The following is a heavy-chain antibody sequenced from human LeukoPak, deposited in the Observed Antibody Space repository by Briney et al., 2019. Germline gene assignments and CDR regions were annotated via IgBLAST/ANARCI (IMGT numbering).Heavy chain of an antibody. CDR1: GGSISSYY. D-gene: IGHD3-22*01. V-gene: IGHV4-59*06. Sequence: SSETLSLTCTVSGGSISSYYWSWIRQPPGKGLEWIGYIYYSGSTYYNPSLKSRVTISVDTSKNQFSLKLSSVTAADTAVYYCTRGSMIVPFDYWGQGTLVTVSS. CDR3: TRGSMIVPFDY. J-gene: IGHJ4*02. CDR2: IYYSGST.